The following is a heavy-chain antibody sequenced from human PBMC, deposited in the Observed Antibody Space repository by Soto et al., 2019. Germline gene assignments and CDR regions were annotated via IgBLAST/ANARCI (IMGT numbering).Heavy chain of an antibody. Sequence: PSEILSVTSTVLDGSILDSTYYWAWIQQSPGKGLEWIGTIFYSGGTFYTPSLKSRVTMSVDTSNNQFSLKLSSVTAADTAVYYCAKQAIGYSYAWSAPWGKGTPDPVTP. J-gene: IGHJ5*02. CDR3: AKQAIGYSYAWSAP. CDR2: IFYSGGT. CDR1: DGSILDSTYY. V-gene: IGHV4-39*01. D-gene: IGHD3-22*01.